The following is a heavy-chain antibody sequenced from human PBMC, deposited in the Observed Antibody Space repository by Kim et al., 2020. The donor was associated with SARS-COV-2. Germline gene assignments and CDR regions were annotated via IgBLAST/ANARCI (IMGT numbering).Heavy chain of an antibody. V-gene: IGHV3-48*03. J-gene: IGHJ6*02. CDR3: ARSRMRIQLWVPRDRGMDV. Sequence: GGSLRLSCAASGFTFSSYEMNWVRQAPGKGLEWVSYISSSGSTIYYADSVKGRFTISRDNAKNSLYLQMNSLRAEDTAVYYCARSRMRIQLWVPRDRGMDVWGHGTTVTVSS. CDR2: ISSSGSTI. D-gene: IGHD5-18*01. CDR1: GFTFSSYE.